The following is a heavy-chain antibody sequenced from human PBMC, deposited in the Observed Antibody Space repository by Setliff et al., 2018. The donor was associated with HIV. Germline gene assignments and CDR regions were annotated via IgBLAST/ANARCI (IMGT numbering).Heavy chain of an antibody. J-gene: IGHJ4*02. V-gene: IGHV4-59*01. CDR3: ASAGSGTRAPPRY. CDR1: GGSISSYY. D-gene: IGHD1-1*01. CDR2: IFYSGST. Sequence: SETLSLTCTVSGGSISSYYWSWIRQPPGEGLEWIGYIFYSGSTNYNPSLKSRVIISLDTSKNQFSLKLTSVTAADTAVYYCASAGSGTRAPPRYWGQGTLVTVSS.